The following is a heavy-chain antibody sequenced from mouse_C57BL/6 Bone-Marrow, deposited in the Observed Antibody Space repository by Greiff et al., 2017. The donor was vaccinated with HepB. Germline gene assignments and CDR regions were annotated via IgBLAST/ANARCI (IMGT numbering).Heavy chain of an antibody. J-gene: IGHJ1*03. D-gene: IGHD1-1*01. CDR2: ISNGGGST. V-gene: IGHV5-12*01. CDR1: GFTFSDYY. CDR3: ARRYYGRYWYFDV. Sequence: EVMLVESGGGLVQPGGSLKLSCAASGFTFSDYYMYWVRQTPEKRLEWVAYISNGGGSTYYPDTVKGRFTISRDNAKNTLYLQMSRLKSEDTAMYYCARRYYGRYWYFDVWGTGTTVTVSS.